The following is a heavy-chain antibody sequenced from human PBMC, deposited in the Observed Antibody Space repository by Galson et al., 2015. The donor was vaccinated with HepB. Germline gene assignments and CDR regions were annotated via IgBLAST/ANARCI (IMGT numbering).Heavy chain of an antibody. J-gene: IGHJ5*02. Sequence: SLRLSCAAPGLTFTRYDMHWVRQAPGKGLEWVAIISYDGTNKYYGDSVTGRLTISRDNSKNTLYLQMDRLRPEDTAVYYCASTADGAFWFDPWGQGTLVTVSS. CDR3: ASTADGAFWFDP. CDR1: GLTFTRYD. CDR2: ISYDGTNK. V-gene: IGHV3-30*03. D-gene: IGHD4-11*01.